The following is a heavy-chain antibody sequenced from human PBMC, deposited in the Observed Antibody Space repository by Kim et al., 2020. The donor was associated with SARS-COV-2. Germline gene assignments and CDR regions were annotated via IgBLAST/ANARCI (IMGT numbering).Heavy chain of an antibody. J-gene: IGHJ4*02. CDR3: GRGLYRRDY. D-gene: IGHD3-16*02. V-gene: IGHV4-34*01. CDR1: GGSFSGYY. CDR2: INHSGST. Sequence: SETLSLTCAVYGGSFSGYYWSWIRQPPGKGLEWIGEINHSGSTNYNPSLKSRVTISVDTSKNQFSLKLSSVTAADTAVYYCGRGLYRRDYWGQGTLVTVS.